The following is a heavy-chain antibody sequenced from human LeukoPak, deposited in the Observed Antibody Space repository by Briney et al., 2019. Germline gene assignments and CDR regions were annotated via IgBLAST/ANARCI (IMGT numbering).Heavy chain of an antibody. CDR2: ISSSSSYI. CDR1: GFAFSSYS. V-gene: IGHV3-21*01. D-gene: IGHD3-10*01. CDR3: ASITMVRGVS. Sequence: PGGSLRLSCAAAGFAFSSYSMNWVRQAPGKGLEWVSSISSSSSYIYYADSVKGRFTISRDNAKNSLYLQMNSLRAEDTAVYYCASITMVRGVSWGQGTLVTVSS. J-gene: IGHJ4*02.